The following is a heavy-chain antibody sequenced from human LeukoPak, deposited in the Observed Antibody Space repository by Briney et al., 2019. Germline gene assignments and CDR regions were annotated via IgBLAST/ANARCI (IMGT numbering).Heavy chain of an antibody. J-gene: IGHJ6*02. CDR3: ARDGVATKYYYGMDV. V-gene: IGHV3-30*03. Sequence: GRSLRLSCAASGFTFSSYGMHWVRQAPGKGLEWVAAISYDGSNKYYADSVKGRLTISRENSKDTLYLQMNSLRAEDTAVYYCARDGVATKYYYGMDVWGQGTTVTVSS. D-gene: IGHD5-12*01. CDR1: GFTFSSYG. CDR2: ISYDGSNK.